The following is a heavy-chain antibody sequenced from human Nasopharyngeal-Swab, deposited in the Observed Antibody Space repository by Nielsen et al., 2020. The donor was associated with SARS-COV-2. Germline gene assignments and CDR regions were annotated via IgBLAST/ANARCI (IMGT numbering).Heavy chain of an antibody. D-gene: IGHD2-21*01. J-gene: IGHJ3*01. CDR3: ARDRDWAFDV. CDR1: GFTFSSYS. CDR2: ISSSSSYI. Sequence: GGSLRLSCAASGFTFSSYSMNWVRQAPGKGLEWVSSISSSSSYIYYADSVKGRFTISRDNAKNSLYLQMSSLRVEDTAVYYCARDRDWAFDVWGQGAVVTVSS. V-gene: IGHV3-21*01.